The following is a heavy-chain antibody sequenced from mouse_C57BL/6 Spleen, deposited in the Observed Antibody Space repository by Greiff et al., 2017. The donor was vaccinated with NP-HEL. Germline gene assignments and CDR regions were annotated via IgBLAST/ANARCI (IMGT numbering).Heavy chain of an antibody. Sequence: VQLQQPGAELVRPGSSVKLSCKASGYTFTSYWMHWVKQRPIQGLEWIGNIDPSDSETHYNQKFKDKATLTVDKSSSTAYMQLSSLTSEDSAVYYCARYGYSNYVGYAMDYWGQGTSVTVSS. D-gene: IGHD2-5*01. CDR1: GYTFTSYW. V-gene: IGHV1-52*01. CDR3: ARYGYSNYVGYAMDY. J-gene: IGHJ4*01. CDR2: IDPSDSET.